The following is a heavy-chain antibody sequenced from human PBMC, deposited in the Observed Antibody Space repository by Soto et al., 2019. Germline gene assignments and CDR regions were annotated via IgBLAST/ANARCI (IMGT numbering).Heavy chain of an antibody. CDR2: ISGSGGST. CDR1: GFTFTSYA. V-gene: IGHV3-23*01. J-gene: IGHJ2*01. CDR3: AKRTIGWYFDL. Sequence: EVQLLESGGGLVQPGGSLRLSCAASGFTFTSYAMNWVRQAPGKGLEWVSVISGSGGSTYYADSVKGRFTISRDNSKNALYLHWNSLRAEDRAVYYCAKRTIGWYFDLWGRGTLVSVSS.